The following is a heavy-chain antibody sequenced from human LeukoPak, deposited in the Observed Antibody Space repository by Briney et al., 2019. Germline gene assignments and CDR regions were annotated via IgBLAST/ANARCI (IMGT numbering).Heavy chain of an antibody. V-gene: IGHV3-30*18. CDR3: TKEGATGGRYNFDY. J-gene: IGHJ4*02. Sequence: GGSLRLSCAASGFTFSSHGMHWVRRAPGKGLEWVAVISDDGRTEYYADSVKGRFTTSRDNSKNTVSLQMNSLRDDDTAVFYCTKEGATGGRYNFDYWGQGTLVTVSS. D-gene: IGHD7-27*01. CDR1: GFTFSSHG. CDR2: ISDDGRTE.